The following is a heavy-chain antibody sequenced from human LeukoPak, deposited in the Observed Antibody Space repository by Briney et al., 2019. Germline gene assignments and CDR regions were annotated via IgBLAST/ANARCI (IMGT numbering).Heavy chain of an antibody. CDR2: ISLSGSTT. Sequence: PGGSLRLSCAASGFSFNDYYMSWIRQAPGKGLEWISYISLSGSTTYYADSMKGRITISRDNAKNTLYLQMNSLRAEDTAVYYCATLYGDSLDYWGQGTLVTVSS. CDR3: ATLYGDSLDY. J-gene: IGHJ4*02. V-gene: IGHV3-11*04. D-gene: IGHD2-21*02. CDR1: GFSFNDYY.